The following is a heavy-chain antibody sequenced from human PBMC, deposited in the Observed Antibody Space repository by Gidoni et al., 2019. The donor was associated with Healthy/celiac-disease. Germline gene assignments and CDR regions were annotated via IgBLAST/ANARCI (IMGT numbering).Heavy chain of an antibody. J-gene: IGHJ4*02. V-gene: IGHV3-23*01. CDR2: ISGSGGST. Sequence: EVQLLESGGGLVQHGGSLRLSCAASGFPFSSYAMSWVRQAPGKGLEWVSAISGSGGSTYYADSVKGRFTISRDNSKNTLYLQMNSLRAEDTAVYYCAKSRVRLGELRHWGQGTLVTVSS. CDR1: GFPFSSYA. CDR3: AKSRVRLGELRH. D-gene: IGHD3-16*01.